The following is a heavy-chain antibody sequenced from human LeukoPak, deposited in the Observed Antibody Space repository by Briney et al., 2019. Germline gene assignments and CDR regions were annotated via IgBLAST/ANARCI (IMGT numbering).Heavy chain of an antibody. CDR3: AKAKSRDRGFDY. D-gene: IGHD5-24*01. J-gene: IGHJ4*02. CDR2: ISWDGGST. V-gene: IGHV3-43*01. Sequence: GGSLRLPCAASGFTFDDYTMHWVRQAPGKGLEWVSLISWDGGSTYYADSVKGRFTISRDNSKNSLYLQMNSLRTEDTALYYCAKAKSRDRGFDYWGQGTLVTVSS. CDR1: GFTFDDYT.